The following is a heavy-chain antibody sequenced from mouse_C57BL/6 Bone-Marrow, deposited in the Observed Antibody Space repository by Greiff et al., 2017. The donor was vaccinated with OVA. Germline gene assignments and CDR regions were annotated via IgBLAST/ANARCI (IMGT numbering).Heavy chain of an antibody. J-gene: IGHJ2*01. V-gene: IGHV1-7*01. Sequence: QVQLQQSGAELAKPGASVKLSCKASGYTFTSYWMHWVKQRPGQGLEWIGYINPSSGYTKYNQKFKDKATLTAYKSSSTAYMRLSSLTYEDSAVYYCATYYGSSPFDYWGQGTTLTVSS. CDR2: INPSSGYT. D-gene: IGHD1-1*01. CDR1: GYTFTSYW. CDR3: ATYYGSSPFDY.